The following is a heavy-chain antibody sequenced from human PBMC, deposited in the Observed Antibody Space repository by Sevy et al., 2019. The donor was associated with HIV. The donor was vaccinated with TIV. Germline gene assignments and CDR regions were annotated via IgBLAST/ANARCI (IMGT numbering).Heavy chain of an antibody. V-gene: IGHV3-23*01. D-gene: IGHD3-22*01. Sequence: GGSLRLSCKPSGFTFVTYAMNWVRQFPGKGLEWVSTIYGSGVAPYYADSVKGRFTISRDISKNTLYLQMNSLRTEDTALYYCAGARYDSSGSFDAFDVWGQGTMVTVSS. CDR1: GFTFVTYA. J-gene: IGHJ3*01. CDR3: AGARYDSSGSFDAFDV. CDR2: IYGSGVAP.